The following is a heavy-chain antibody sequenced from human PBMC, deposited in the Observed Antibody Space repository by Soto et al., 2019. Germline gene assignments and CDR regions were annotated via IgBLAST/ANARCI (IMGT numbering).Heavy chain of an antibody. D-gene: IGHD3-10*01. V-gene: IGHV1-69*02. J-gene: IGHJ3*02. CDR2: IIPIVDIT. Sequence: QVQLVQSGAEVKKPGSSVKVSCKTSRDTFSTYPITWVRQAPGQGLEWVGRIIPIVDITDSAKKFQGRGTITADNSTNNAYIELSSLRSEDTAGYYCTTAADSVGSASAFEIWGQGTMVTVSS. CDR3: TTAADSVGSASAFEI. CDR1: RDTFSTYP.